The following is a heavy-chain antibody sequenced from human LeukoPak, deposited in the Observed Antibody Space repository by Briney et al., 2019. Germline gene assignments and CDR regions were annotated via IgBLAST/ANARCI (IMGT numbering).Heavy chain of an antibody. D-gene: IGHD6-13*01. V-gene: IGHV3-30*04. Sequence: TGGSLRLSCAASGFSFRSYAMHWVRQAPGKGLEWVTVIANDGRGKKYADSVRGRLTISRDNSKNTVYQMDSLRVEDMAVYYCAKDSKITSADYYFDYWGLGTLVTVSS. CDR3: AKDSKITSADYYFDY. J-gene: IGHJ4*02. CDR2: IANDGRGK. CDR1: GFSFRSYA.